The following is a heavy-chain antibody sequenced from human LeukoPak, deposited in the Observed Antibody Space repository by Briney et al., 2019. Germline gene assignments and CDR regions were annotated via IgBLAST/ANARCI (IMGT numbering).Heavy chain of an antibody. CDR2: MNEDGSEK. Sequence: PGGSLRLSCVASGFTFSSYWMTWVRQAPGKGLEWVANMNEDGSEKYYVDSVKGRFTISRDSAKNSLYLQMNSLRAEDTAVYYCARGVYSLDVWGKGITVTVSS. CDR3: ARGVYSLDV. CDR1: GFTFSSYW. D-gene: IGHD2-21*01. V-gene: IGHV3-7*01. J-gene: IGHJ6*04.